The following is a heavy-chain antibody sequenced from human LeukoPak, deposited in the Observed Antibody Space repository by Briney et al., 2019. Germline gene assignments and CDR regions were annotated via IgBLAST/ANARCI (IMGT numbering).Heavy chain of an antibody. CDR1: GFTFRGHA. J-gene: IGHJ4*02. Sequence: GGSLRLSCAASGFTFRGHAMNWVRRAPGKGPEWVSGISGRGDATYYADSVKGRFTISRDNSKNTLYLQMNSLRAEDTAVYYCAKDMGTVGPIWVFDYWGQGTLVTVSS. V-gene: IGHV3-23*01. CDR2: ISGRGDAT. D-gene: IGHD3-16*01. CDR3: AKDMGTVGPIWVFDY.